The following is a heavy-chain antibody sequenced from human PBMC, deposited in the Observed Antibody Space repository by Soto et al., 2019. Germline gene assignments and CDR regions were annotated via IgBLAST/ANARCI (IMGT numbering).Heavy chain of an antibody. Sequence: SETLSLTCTVSGDSISSGDYYWSWIRQPPGKGLEWIGYIYYSGSTHYNPSLKSRVTISLDTSKNQFSLKLSSVTAADTAVYYCARAVLRYYYGMDVWGQGTTVTVSS. CDR2: IYYSGST. V-gene: IGHV4-30-4*01. CDR3: ARAVLRYYYGMDV. J-gene: IGHJ6*02. CDR1: GDSISSGDYY. D-gene: IGHD1-20*01.